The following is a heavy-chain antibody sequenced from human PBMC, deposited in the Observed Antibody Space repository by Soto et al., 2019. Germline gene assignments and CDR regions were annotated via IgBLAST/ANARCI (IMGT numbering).Heavy chain of an antibody. CDR2: MFYSGLT. Sequence: SGSLSLTCSVSSDCVTSSDYYWAWIRQPPGKGLEWIGSMFYSGLTYYNPSLKSRVTLSVDTSKNQFSVRLNSVTAADTAVYYCAPLSVSLSGPYGIHVWGQGTTVTVYS. J-gene: IGHJ6*02. V-gene: IGHV4-39*01. D-gene: IGHD2-15*01. CDR3: APLSVSLSGPYGIHV. CDR1: SDCVTSSDYY.